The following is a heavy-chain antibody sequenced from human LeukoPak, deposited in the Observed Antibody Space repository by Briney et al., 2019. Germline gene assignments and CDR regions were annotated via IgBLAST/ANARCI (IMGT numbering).Heavy chain of an antibody. CDR2: IYYSGST. CDR1: GGSISSYY. D-gene: IGHD2-8*02. V-gene: IGHV4-59*08. J-gene: IGHJ4*02. Sequence: SETLSLTCTVSGGSISSYYWSWIRQPPGKGLEWIGYIYYSGSTNYNPSLKSRVTISVDTSKNQFSLKLSSVTAADTAVYHCARHAAWSPYDYWGQGTLVTVSS. CDR3: ARHAAWSPYDY.